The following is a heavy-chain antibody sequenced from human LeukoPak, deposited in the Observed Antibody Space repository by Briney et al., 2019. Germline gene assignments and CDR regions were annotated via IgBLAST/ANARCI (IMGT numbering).Heavy chain of an antibody. D-gene: IGHD6-13*01. CDR2: ISGSGGST. CDR1: GFTFSSYA. V-gene: IGHV3-23*01. CDR3: AKDSRVTRSYSSSWPDAFDI. J-gene: IGHJ3*02. Sequence: GGSLRLSCAASGFTFSSYAMSWVRQAPGKGLEWVSAISGSGGSTYYADSVKGRFTISRDNSKNTLHLQMNSLRAEDTAVYYCAKDSRVTRSYSSSWPDAFDIWGQGTMVTVSS.